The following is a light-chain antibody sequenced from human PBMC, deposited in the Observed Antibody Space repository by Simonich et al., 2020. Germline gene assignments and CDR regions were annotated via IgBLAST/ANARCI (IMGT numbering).Light chain of an antibody. CDR2: GAS. J-gene: IGKJ1*01. CDR1: QSVSRN. Sequence: EIVMKQSPATLSVSPGERPTISCRASQSVSRNLAWYQQKPGQAPRILIYGASTRSTGIPARFSGSGSVTEFTLTISSMQSEDFAVYYCQQYNNWPGTFGQGTKVEIK. V-gene: IGKV3-15*01. CDR3: QQYNNWPGT.